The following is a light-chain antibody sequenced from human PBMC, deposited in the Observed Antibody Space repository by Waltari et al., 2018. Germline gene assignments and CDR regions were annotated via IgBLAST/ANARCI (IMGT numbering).Light chain of an antibody. CDR3: QQRISWPLT. CDR1: QSVSNY. Sequence: EIVLTQSPATLSLSPGERATLSCRASQSVSNYLAWYQQKPGQAPSHRIYDASNRATGIPARFSGGGSGTDFTLTSSSLEPEDFAVYYCQQRISWPLTYGGGTKVEIK. CDR2: DAS. V-gene: IGKV3-11*01. J-gene: IGKJ4*01.